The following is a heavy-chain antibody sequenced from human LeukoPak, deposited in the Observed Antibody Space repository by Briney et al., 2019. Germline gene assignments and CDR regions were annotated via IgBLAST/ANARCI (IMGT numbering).Heavy chain of an antibody. CDR2: IYYSGST. CDR1: GGSISSGGYC. Sequence: SETLSLTCTVSGGSISSGGYCWSWIRQHPGKGLEWIGYIYYSGSTNYNPSLKSRVTISVDTSKNQFSLKLSSVTAADTAVYYCARRSQWLVDCWGQGTLVTVSS. D-gene: IGHD6-19*01. J-gene: IGHJ4*02. V-gene: IGHV4-61*08. CDR3: ARRSQWLVDC.